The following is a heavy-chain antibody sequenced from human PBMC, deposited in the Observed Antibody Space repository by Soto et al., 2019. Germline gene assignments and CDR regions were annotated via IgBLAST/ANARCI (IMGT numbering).Heavy chain of an antibody. D-gene: IGHD5-12*01. Sequence: QVQLVQSGAEVKKPGSSVKVSCKASGGTFSSYAISWVRQVPGQGLEWMGGIIPIFGTANYAQKFQGRVTITADKSTSTAYMELSSLRSEDTAVYYCARGSKPYGYKWADYYYYGMDVWGQGTTVTVSS. V-gene: IGHV1-69*06. CDR1: GGTFSSYA. CDR3: ARGSKPYGYKWADYYYYGMDV. CDR2: IIPIFGTA. J-gene: IGHJ6*02.